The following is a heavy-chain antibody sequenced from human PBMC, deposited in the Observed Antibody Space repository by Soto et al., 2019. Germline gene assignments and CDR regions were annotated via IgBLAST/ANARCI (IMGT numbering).Heavy chain of an antibody. D-gene: IGHD3-22*01. CDR2: ISSSSSTI. CDR1: GFSFSSYN. CDR3: ARVGGEWLLLAFDI. J-gene: IGHJ3*02. V-gene: IGHV3-48*02. Sequence: GGSLRLSCAASGFSFSSYNMIWVRQAPGKGLEWLSYISSSSSTIYYKDSVKGRFTISRDNAKSSLFLQMNSLGDEDTAVYYCARVGGEWLLLAFDIWGQGTTVTVSS.